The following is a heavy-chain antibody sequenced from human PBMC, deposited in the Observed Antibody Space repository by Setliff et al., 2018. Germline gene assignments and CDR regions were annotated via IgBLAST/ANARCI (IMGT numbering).Heavy chain of an antibody. Sequence: PSETLSLTCAVYGGSFSAYYWSWIRQPPGRGLEWIGEINHSGSTNYNPSRKSRVIISVDTSLNQVSLELSAVTAADTATYYCARDPFYYGSGSYSIVWGQGTPVTVSS. J-gene: IGHJ4*02. CDR2: INHSGST. D-gene: IGHD3-10*01. CDR1: GGSFSAYY. V-gene: IGHV4-34*01. CDR3: ARDPFYYGSGSYSIV.